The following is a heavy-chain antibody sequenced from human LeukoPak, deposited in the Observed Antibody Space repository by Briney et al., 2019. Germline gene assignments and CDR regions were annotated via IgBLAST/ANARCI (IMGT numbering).Heavy chain of an antibody. CDR3: ARGHSSSWYEGMGFVDY. CDR2: ISWNSGSI. D-gene: IGHD6-13*01. Sequence: GGSLRLSCAASGFTFDDYAMHWVRQAPGKGLEWVSGISWNSGSIGYADSVKGRFTISRDNAKNSLYLQMNSLRVEDTAVYYCARGHSSSWYEGMGFVDYWGQGTLVTVSS. J-gene: IGHJ4*02. CDR1: GFTFDDYA. V-gene: IGHV3-9*01.